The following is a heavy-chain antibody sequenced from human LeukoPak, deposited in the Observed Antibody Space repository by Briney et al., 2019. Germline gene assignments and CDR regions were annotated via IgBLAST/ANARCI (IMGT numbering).Heavy chain of an antibody. Sequence: ASVKVSCKASGYTFTSYGISWVRQAPGQGLEWMEWISAYNGNTNYAQKLQGRVTMTTDTSTSTAYMELRSLRSDDTAVYYCARVMNSGWHADYSDYWGQGTLVTVSS. V-gene: IGHV1-18*01. J-gene: IGHJ4*02. CDR2: ISAYNGNT. CDR3: ARVMNSGWHADYSDY. D-gene: IGHD6-19*01. CDR1: GYTFTSYG.